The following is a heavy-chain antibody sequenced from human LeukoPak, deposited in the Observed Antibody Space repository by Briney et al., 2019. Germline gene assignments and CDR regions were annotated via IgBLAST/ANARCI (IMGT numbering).Heavy chain of an antibody. CDR1: GGSISSTSYY. D-gene: IGHD3-22*01. CDR2: IYYSGST. Sequence: SETLSLTCAVSGGSISSTSYYWAWIRQPPGKGLEWIGTIYYSGSTYHNPSLKSRVTMSVDTSRNQFSLKLSSVDAADTAVYYCAKAGVRYYDSSGLYAFDFWGQGTTVTVSS. V-gene: IGHV4-39*01. CDR3: AKAGVRYYDSSGLYAFDF. J-gene: IGHJ3*01.